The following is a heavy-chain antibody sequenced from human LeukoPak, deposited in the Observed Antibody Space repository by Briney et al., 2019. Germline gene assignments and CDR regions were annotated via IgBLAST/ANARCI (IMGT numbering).Heavy chain of an antibody. Sequence: GRSLRLSCAASGFTFSSYAMHWVRQAPGKGLEWVAVISYDGSNKYYADSVKGRFTISRDNSKNTLYLQMNSLRAEDTAVYYCARDRIYYDSSGYYYYCMDVWGQGTTVTVSS. CDR1: GFTFSSYA. D-gene: IGHD3-22*01. CDR2: ISYDGSNK. J-gene: IGHJ6*02. CDR3: ARDRIYYDSSGYYYYCMDV. V-gene: IGHV3-30-3*01.